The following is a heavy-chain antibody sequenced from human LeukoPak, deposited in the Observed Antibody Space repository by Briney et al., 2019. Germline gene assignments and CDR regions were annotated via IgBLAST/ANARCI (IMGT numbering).Heavy chain of an antibody. CDR3: ARAYGDYGGDY. J-gene: IGHJ4*02. V-gene: IGHV3-30-3*01. CDR1: GFTFSSYA. D-gene: IGHD4-17*01. Sequence: PGGSLRLSCAASGFTFSSYAMHWVRQAPGKGLEWVAVISYDGSNKYYADSVKGRFTISRDNSKNTLYLQMNSLRAEDTAVYYCARAYGDYGGDYWGQGTLVTISS. CDR2: ISYDGSNK.